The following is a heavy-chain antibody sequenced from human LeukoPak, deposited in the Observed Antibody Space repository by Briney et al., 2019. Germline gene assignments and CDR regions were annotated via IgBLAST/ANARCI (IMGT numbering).Heavy chain of an antibody. CDR1: GGSISSYY. CDR2: IFTSGST. Sequence: SETLSLTCTVSGGSISSYYWSWIRQPAGKGLEWIGRIFTSGSTNYNASLRSRVTMSVATSKNQFSLKLSSVTAADTAVYYCARGYNWVSPTRNFYYMDVWGKGTTVTVPS. D-gene: IGHD1-20*01. V-gene: IGHV4-4*07. J-gene: IGHJ6*03. CDR3: ARGYNWVSPTRNFYYMDV.